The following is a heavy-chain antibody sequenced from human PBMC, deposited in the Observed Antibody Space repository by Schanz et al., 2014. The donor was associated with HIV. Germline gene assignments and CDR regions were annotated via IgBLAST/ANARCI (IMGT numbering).Heavy chain of an antibody. Sequence: VQLLESGGGLVQPGGSLRLTCAASGLTFSDYAMSWVRQAPGKGLEWISYIRGSDSTTYYADSVKGRFTISGDNAYKSLYLQMNSLRAEDTAVYYCARGLTRYSSGWYHFDYWGQGTLVSVSS. CDR3: ARGLTRYSSGWYHFDY. J-gene: IGHJ4*02. V-gene: IGHV3-11*01. D-gene: IGHD6-19*01. CDR2: IRGSDSTT. CDR1: GLTFSDYA.